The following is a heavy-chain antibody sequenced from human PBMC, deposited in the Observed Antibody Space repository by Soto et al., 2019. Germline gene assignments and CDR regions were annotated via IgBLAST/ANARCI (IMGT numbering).Heavy chain of an antibody. CDR3: AREVAGQSYFDD. V-gene: IGHV3-21*01. CDR1: GFTFSTYS. Sequence: GGSLRLSCAASGFTFSTYSMNWVRQAPGKGLEWVSSISSGRSYTYYADSVKGRFTISRDNAKNSLYLQMNSLRAEDTAVYYCAREVAGQSYFDDWGQGTLVTVSS. CDR2: ISSGRSYT. J-gene: IGHJ4*02. D-gene: IGHD6-19*01.